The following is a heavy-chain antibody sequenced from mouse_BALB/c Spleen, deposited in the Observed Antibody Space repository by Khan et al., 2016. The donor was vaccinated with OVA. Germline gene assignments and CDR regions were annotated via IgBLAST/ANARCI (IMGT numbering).Heavy chain of an antibody. CDR3: ARWNYYGSSSWFGY. CDR1: GYTFSSYW. Sequence: VQLQQSGAELMKPGASVKISCKATGYTFSSYWIEWVKQRPGHGLEWIGEILPGSGRNNYNEKFKGKATFTADTSSNTAYMQLSNLTSDDSAVYYCARWNYYGSSSWFGYWGQGTLVTVSA. D-gene: IGHD1-1*01. V-gene: IGHV1-9*01. J-gene: IGHJ3*01. CDR2: ILPGSGRN.